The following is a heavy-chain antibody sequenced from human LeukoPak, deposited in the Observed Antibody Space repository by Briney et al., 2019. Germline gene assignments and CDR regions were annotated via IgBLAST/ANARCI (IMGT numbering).Heavy chain of an antibody. CDR2: IYYSGST. D-gene: IGHD6-13*01. CDR3: ARLGAAAGTHSPEPRFDP. CDR1: GGSISSYY. V-gene: IGHV4-59*08. J-gene: IGHJ5*02. Sequence: SETLSLTCTVSGGSISSYYWSWIRQPPGKGLEWIGYIYYSGSTNYNPSLKSRVTISVDTSKNQFFLKLSSVTAAVTAVYYCARLGAAAGTHSPEPRFDPWGQGTLVTVSS.